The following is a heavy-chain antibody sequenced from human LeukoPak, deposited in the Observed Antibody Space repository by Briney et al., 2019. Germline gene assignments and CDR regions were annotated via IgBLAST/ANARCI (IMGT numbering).Heavy chain of an antibody. CDR2: INAGNGNT. Sequence: ASVKVSCKASGYTFTSYAMHWVRQAPGQRLEWMGWINAGNGNTKYSQKFQGRVTITRDTSASTAYMELSSLRSEDTAVYYCARYYYGSGTMDVWGQGTTVTVSS. V-gene: IGHV1-3*01. D-gene: IGHD3-10*01. CDR3: ARYYYGSGTMDV. CDR1: GYTFTSYA. J-gene: IGHJ6*02.